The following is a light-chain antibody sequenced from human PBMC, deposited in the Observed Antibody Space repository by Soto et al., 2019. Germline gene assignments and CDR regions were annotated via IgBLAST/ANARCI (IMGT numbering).Light chain of an antibody. V-gene: IGKV3-20*01. Sequence: EFVFTQSPSTRSLSPGGRAPLSCTARQFVSSNSLAWYQQKRGQAPRLLIHDASSRATGIPDRFSGSGSGTDFTLTISRMEPEDFAVYYCQRYAGSHRTFGQGTKVDIK. CDR2: DAS. J-gene: IGKJ1*01. CDR3: QRYAGSHRT. CDR1: QFVSSNS.